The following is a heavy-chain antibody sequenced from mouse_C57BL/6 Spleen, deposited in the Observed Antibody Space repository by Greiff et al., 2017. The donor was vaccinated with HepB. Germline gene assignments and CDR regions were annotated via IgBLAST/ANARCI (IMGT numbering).Heavy chain of an antibody. CDR1: GFTFSDYG. J-gene: IGHJ1*03. CDR3: ARGGLLDWYFDV. D-gene: IGHD2-3*01. Sequence: EVKLMESGGGLVKPGGSLKLSCAASGFTFSDYGMHWVRQAPEKGLEWVAYISSGSSTIYYADTVKGRFTISRDNAKNTLFLQMTSLRSEDTAMYYCARGGLLDWYFDVWGTGTTVTVSS. CDR2: ISSGSSTI. V-gene: IGHV5-17*01.